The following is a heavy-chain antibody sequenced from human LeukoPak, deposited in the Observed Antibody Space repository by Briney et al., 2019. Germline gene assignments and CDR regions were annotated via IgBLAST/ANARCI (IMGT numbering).Heavy chain of an antibody. V-gene: IGHV1-2*02. J-gene: IGHJ3*02. D-gene: IGHD1-14*01. CDR1: GYTFTGYY. CDR2: INPNSGGT. CDR3: AMVYEAGIDSDAFDI. Sequence: ASVKVSCKASGYTFTGYYMHWVRQAPGQGLEWMGWINPNSGGTNYAQKFQGRVTMTRDTSISTAYMELSRLRSDDTAVYYCAMVYEAGIDSDAFDIWGQGTMVTVSS.